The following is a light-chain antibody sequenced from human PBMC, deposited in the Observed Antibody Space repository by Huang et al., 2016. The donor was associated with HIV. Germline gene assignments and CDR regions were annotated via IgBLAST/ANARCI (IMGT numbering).Light chain of an antibody. J-gene: IGKJ5*01. Sequence: EIVMTQSPATLSVSPGERATLSGRASQSVTSLAWYQQKPGQTPRLLIYGASTRATGIPARSSCSGSGTDFTLTISSLQSEDFAVYYCQQYNNWPSITFGQGTRLEMK. V-gene: IGKV3-15*01. CDR2: GAS. CDR3: QQYNNWPSIT. CDR1: QSVTS.